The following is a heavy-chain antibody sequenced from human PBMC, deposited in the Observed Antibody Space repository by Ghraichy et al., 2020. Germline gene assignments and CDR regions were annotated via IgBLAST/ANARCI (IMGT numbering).Heavy chain of an antibody. CDR2: ISTHGGNT. CDR1: GFSFSTYA. Sequence: GGSLRLSCSASGFSFSTYAMHWVRQAPGKGLEYVSGISTHGGNTIYLDSVKGRFTISRDNSKSTLYLLMSSLRHEDTGIYYCAKDGESSGWYYHFDYWGQGTLVTVSS. V-gene: IGHV3-64D*06. D-gene: IGHD6-19*01. J-gene: IGHJ4*02. CDR3: AKDGESSGWYYHFDY.